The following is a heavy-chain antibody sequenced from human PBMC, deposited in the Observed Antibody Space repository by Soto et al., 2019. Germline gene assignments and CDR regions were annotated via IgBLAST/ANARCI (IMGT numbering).Heavy chain of an antibody. J-gene: IGHJ6*02. CDR1: GFTFSSYS. D-gene: IGHD3-10*01. CDR3: ARANEKELEKHSGGMDV. CDR2: ISSSSSYI. Sequence: GGSLRLSCAASGFTFSSYSMNWVRQAPGKGLEWVSSISSSSSYIYYADSVKGRFTISRDNAKNSLYLQMNSLRAEDTAVYYCARANEKELEKHSGGMDVWGQGTTVTVSS. V-gene: IGHV3-21*01.